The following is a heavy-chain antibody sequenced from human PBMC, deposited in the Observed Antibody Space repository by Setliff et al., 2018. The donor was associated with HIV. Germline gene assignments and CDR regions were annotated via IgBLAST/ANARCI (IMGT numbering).Heavy chain of an antibody. CDR1: GGSISSGSYY. D-gene: IGHD1-26*01. CDR2: IYTSGST. V-gene: IGHV4-61*09. CDR3: ARGRDDAWELSDR. J-gene: IGHJ4*02. Sequence: SETLSLTCAVSGGSISSGSYYWSWIRQPAGKGLEWIGHIYTSGSTNYNPSLKSRVSMSVDTSKSQFSLNLTSVTAADTAVYYCARGRDDAWELSDRWGQGTLVTVSS.